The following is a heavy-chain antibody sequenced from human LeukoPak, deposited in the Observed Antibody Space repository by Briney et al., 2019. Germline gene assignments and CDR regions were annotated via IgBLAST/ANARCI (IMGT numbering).Heavy chain of an antibody. CDR1: GFTFSSYA. D-gene: IGHD5-18*01. CDR3: ARDWDTGAYDY. CDR2: ISYDGSNK. V-gene: IGHV3-30-3*01. Sequence: GGSLRLSCAASGFTFSSYAMHWVRQAPGKGLEWEAVISYDGSNKYYADSVKGRFTISRDNSKNTLYLQMNSLRAEDTAVYYCARDWDTGAYDYWGQGTLVTVSS. J-gene: IGHJ4*02.